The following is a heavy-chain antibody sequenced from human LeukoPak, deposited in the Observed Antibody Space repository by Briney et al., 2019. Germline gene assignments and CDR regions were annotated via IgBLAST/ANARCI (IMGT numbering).Heavy chain of an antibody. D-gene: IGHD4-17*01. V-gene: IGHV3-11*01. J-gene: IGHJ6*02. CDR2: ISSSGSTI. CDR3: ARWVSYGDYGMDV. Sequence: GGSLRLSCAAFGFTFSDYYMSWIRQAPGKGLEWVSYISSSGSTIYCADSVKGRFTISRDNAKNSLYLQMNSLRAEDTAVYYCARWVSYGDYGMDVWGQGTTVTVSS. CDR1: GFTFSDYY.